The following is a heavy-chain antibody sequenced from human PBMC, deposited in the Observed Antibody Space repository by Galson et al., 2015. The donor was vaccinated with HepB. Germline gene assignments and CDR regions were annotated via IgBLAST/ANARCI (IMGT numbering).Heavy chain of an antibody. CDR2: IKSKTDGGTI. D-gene: IGHD7-27*01. J-gene: IGHJ4*02. CDR3: TTDRGWGRRIKAEGY. V-gene: IGHV3-15*07. Sequence: SLRLSCAVSGVTFTNAWMNWVRQAPGKGLEWVGRIKSKTDGGTIDYAAPVKGRFTISRDDSKNRLNLQMNSLKIEDTAVYFCTTDRGWGRRIKAEGYWGQGTLVTVSS. CDR1: GVTFTNAW.